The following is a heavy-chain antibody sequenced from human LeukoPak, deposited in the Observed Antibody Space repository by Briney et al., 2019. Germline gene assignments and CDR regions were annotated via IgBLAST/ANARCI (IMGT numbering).Heavy chain of an antibody. CDR1: GFTFSSYC. D-gene: IGHD3-22*01. CDR3: ARGPYYYDSSGYWNWFDP. J-gene: IGHJ5*02. Sequence: QPGGSLRLSCAASGFTFSSYCMSWVRQAPGKGLEWVANIKQDGSEKYYVDSVKGRFTISRDNAKNSLYLQMNSLRAEDTAVYYCARGPYYYDSSGYWNWFDPWGQGTLVTVSS. CDR2: IKQDGSEK. V-gene: IGHV3-7*01.